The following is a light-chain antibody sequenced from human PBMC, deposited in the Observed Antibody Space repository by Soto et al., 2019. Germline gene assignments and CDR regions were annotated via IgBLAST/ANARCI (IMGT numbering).Light chain of an antibody. CDR3: SSYAGDSTHVV. V-gene: IGLV2-23*02. Sequence: QSALTQPASVSGSPGQSITISCTGTSSDVGSYNLVSWYQQHPAKAPKLIIYEVTKRPSGVSDRFSGSKSGNTASLTISGLQAEDEADYYCSSYAGDSTHVVFGGGTKLTVL. CDR2: EVT. J-gene: IGLJ2*01. CDR1: SSDVGSYNL.